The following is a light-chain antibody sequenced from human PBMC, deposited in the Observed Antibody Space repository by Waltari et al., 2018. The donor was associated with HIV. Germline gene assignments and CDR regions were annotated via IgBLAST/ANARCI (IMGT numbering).Light chain of an antibody. CDR2: AAS. CDR1: QGIVNS. V-gene: IGKV1-27*01. J-gene: IGKJ1*01. Sequence: DIEMSQSPSSLSASVGDTVTITCRASQGIVNSLAWYQQRPGQVPKLLIYAASTLQSGVPSRFSVSGTGTDFTLTITGLQPEDVATYYCQKYDSAPWTFGHGTTVDLK. CDR3: QKYDSAPWT.